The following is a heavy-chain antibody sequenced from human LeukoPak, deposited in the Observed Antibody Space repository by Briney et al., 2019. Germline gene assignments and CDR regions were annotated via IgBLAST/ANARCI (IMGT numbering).Heavy chain of an antibody. Sequence: SETLSLTCTVSGGSISSYYWSWIRQPPGKGLEWIGYIYYSGSTNYNPSLKSRVTISVDTSKNQFSLQLSSVTAADTAVYYCARAPKTVTMVRGVIISAVDVWGKGTTVTVSS. J-gene: IGHJ6*04. CDR1: GGSISSYY. CDR2: IYYSGST. D-gene: IGHD3-10*01. V-gene: IGHV4-59*01. CDR3: ARAPKTVTMVRGVIISAVDV.